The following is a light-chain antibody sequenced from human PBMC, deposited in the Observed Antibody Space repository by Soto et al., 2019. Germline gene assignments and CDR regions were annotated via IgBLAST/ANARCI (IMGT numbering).Light chain of an antibody. CDR1: QTVRNNY. J-gene: IGKJ5*01. CDR3: QQYGNSPIT. CDR2: DAS. Sequence: EVVMTQSPATLSVSPGERATLSCRASQTVRNNYLAWYQQKPGQAPRLLIYDASSRATGIPDRFSGSGSGTDFTLTISRLEPEDFAVYYCQQYGNSPITFGQGTRLEIK. V-gene: IGKV3-20*01.